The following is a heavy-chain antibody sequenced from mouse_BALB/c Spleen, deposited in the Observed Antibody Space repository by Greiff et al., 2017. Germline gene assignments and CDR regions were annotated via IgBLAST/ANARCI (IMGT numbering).Heavy chain of an antibody. CDR3: ARGKLGRGAMDY. CDR2: ILPGSGST. Sequence: QVQLQQSGAELMKPGASVKISCKATGYTFSSYWIEWVKQRPGHGLEWIGEILPGSGSTNYNEKFKGKATFTADTSSNTAYMQRSSLTSEDSAVYYCARGKLGRGAMDYWGQGTSVTVSA. J-gene: IGHJ4*01. V-gene: IGHV1-9*01. D-gene: IGHD4-1*01. CDR1: GYTFSSYW.